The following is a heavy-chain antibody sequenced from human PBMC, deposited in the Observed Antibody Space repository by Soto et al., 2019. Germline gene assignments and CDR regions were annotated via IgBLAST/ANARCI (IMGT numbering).Heavy chain of an antibody. Sequence: SETLSLTCAVYSASFNTYYWTWVRQPPGKGLEWIGDIYHSTGSTNYNPSLKSRVTISEDTSKNHFSLKLISVTAADTAVYYCARHPSDFWFDPWGQGTLVT. CDR3: ARHPSDFWFDP. V-gene: IGHV4-34*01. D-gene: IGHD2-21*02. J-gene: IGHJ5*02. CDR1: SASFNTYY. CDR2: IYHSTGST.